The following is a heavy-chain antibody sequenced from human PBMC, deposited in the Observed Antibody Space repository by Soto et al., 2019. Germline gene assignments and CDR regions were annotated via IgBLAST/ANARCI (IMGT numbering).Heavy chain of an antibody. J-gene: IGHJ4*02. CDR3: ARGGARFYRVGPFAY. D-gene: IGHD3-3*01. V-gene: IGHV1-69*01. CDR1: GGTFSSYA. Sequence: QVQLVQSGAEVKKPGSSVKVSCKASGGTFSSYAISWVRQDPGQGLEWMGGIIPIFGTANYAQKFQGIVTIAADESTSTAYMELSSLRSEDTAVYYCARGGARFYRVGPFAYWGQGTLVTVSS. CDR2: IIPIFGTA.